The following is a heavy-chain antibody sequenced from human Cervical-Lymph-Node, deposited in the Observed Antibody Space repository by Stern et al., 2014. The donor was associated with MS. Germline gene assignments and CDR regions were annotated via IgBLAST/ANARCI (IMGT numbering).Heavy chain of an antibody. J-gene: IGHJ6*02. CDR1: GYTFTSFD. V-gene: IGHV1-8*01. Sequence: QVQLLQSGAEVKKPGASVKVSCKASGYTFTSFDINWVRQAPGQGLEWLGWMNPNSGDTGYPQKFQGRVTMTRNTLTNKHYMELSSLRSEDTAVYYCASSTSSAHYYYYGMDVWGQGTTVTVSS. D-gene: IGHD6-19*01. CDR3: ASSTSSAHYYYYGMDV. CDR2: MNPNSGDT.